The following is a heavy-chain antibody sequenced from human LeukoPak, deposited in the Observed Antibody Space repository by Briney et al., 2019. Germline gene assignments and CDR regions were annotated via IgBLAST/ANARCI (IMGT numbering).Heavy chain of an antibody. J-gene: IGHJ4*02. D-gene: IGHD1-26*01. CDR2: SSGNGDS. Sequence: PGGSLRLSCAASGFAFSSYVISWVRQAPGKGLEWVSSSSGNGDSYYADSVKGRFTISRDNSKNTLYLQMNSLRAEDTAFYYCAKGSPIYVGVVFFDFWGQGTLLTVSS. V-gene: IGHV3-23*01. CDR1: GFAFSSYV. CDR3: AKGSPIYVGVVFFDF.